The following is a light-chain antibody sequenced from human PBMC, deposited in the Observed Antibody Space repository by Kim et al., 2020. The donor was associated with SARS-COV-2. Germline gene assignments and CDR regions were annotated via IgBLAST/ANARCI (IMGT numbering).Light chain of an antibody. CDR2: SSN. Sequence: QSVVTQPPSASGTPGQRVTISCSGSSSSIGSNPVNWYQQLPGTAPKLLIYSSNQRPSGVPDRFSGSKSGTSASLAISGLQSEDEADYYCVAWDDSLKGWVFGGGTQLTVL. CDR1: SSSIGSNP. J-gene: IGLJ2*01. CDR3: VAWDDSLKGWV. V-gene: IGLV1-44*01.